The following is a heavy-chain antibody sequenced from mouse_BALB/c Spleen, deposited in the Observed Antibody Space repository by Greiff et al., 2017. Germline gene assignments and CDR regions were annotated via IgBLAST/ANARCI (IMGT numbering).Heavy chain of an antibody. CDR1: GYTFTSYW. V-gene: IGHV1-7*01. D-gene: IGHD1-1*01. Sequence: QVQLQQSGAELAKPGASVKMSCKASGYTFTSYWLHWVKQRPGQGLEWIGYINPSTGYTEYNQKFKDKATLTADKSSSTAYMQLSSLTSEDSAVYYCARYYGSSLFAYWGQGTRVTVSA. CDR2: INPSTGYT. J-gene: IGHJ3*01. CDR3: ARYYGSSLFAY.